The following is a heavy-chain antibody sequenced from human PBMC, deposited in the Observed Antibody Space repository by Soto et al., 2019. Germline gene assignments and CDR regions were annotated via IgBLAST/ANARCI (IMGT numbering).Heavy chain of an antibody. V-gene: IGHV2-5*02. D-gene: IGHD4-17*01. CDR1: GFSLSTSGVG. Sequence: QITLKESGTTLVKPTQTLTLTCTFSGFSLSTSGVGVGWIRQPPGKALEWLALIYWDDDKRYSPSLRSRLTITKDTSKNQVVLTMTNMDPVDTATYSCAHTGSMTTVTKGAFDIWGQGTMVTVSS. CDR2: IYWDDDK. CDR3: AHTGSMTTVTKGAFDI. J-gene: IGHJ3*02.